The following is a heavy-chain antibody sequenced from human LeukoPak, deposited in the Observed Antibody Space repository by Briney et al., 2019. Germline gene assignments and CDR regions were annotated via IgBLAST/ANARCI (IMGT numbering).Heavy chain of an antibody. CDR2: IKSKADGGAT. Sequence: GGSLRLSCTASGFTFNNAWMSWVRQAPGKGLELVGRIKSKADGGATDYAAPVKGRFTISRDDSKNTLSLQMNSLKTEDTAMYYCTTDRGIAVRPLFDFGGQGTLVTVSA. CDR3: TTDRGIAVRPLFDF. V-gene: IGHV3-15*01. D-gene: IGHD6-6*01. CDR1: GFTFNNAW. J-gene: IGHJ4*02.